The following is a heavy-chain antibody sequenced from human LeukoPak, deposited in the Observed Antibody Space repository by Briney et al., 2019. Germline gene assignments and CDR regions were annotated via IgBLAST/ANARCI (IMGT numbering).Heavy chain of an antibody. J-gene: IGHJ6*02. CDR2: IYHSGST. V-gene: IGHV4-59*08. Sequence: PSETLSLTCTVSGDSISSYCWTWIRQPPGKGLEWIGYIYHSGSTSYNPSLKSRVTMTVDMSKNQFSLKLNSVTAADTAVYFCARKMAGYGMDVWGQGTTVTVSS. CDR3: ARKMAGYGMDV. CDR1: GDSISSYC. D-gene: IGHD2-8*01.